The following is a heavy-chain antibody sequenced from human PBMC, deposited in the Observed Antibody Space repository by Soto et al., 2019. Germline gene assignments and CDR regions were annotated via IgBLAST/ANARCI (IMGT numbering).Heavy chain of an antibody. J-gene: IGHJ6*02. CDR3: AKDRSNGWDWIYYYGMDV. CDR2: ISYDGSNK. D-gene: IGHD6-19*01. V-gene: IGHV3-30*18. CDR1: GFTFSSYG. Sequence: QVQLVESGGGVVQPGRSLRLSCAASGFTFSSYGMHWVRQAPGKGLEWVAVISYDGSNKYFADSVKGRFTIYRDNSKNTLYLQMNSLRAEDTAVFYCAKDRSNGWDWIYYYGMDVWGHGTTVTVSS.